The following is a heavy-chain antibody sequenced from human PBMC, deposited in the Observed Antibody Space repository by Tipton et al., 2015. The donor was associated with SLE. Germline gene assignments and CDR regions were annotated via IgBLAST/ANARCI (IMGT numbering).Heavy chain of an antibody. CDR3: VRVHYYGSGSRDF. CDR2: INSDGSTT. V-gene: IGHV3-74*01. CDR1: GFTFCSYW. J-gene: IGHJ4*02. D-gene: IGHD3-10*01. Sequence: SLRLSCVASGFTFCSYWMHWVRQAPGKGLVWVSRINSDGSTTSYADSVKGRFTISRDNAKNTLYLQMNTLRAEDTALYYCVRVHYYGSGSRDFWGQGSLVTVSS.